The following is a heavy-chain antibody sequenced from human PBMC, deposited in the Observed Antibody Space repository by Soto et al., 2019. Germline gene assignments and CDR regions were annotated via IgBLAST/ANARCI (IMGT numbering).Heavy chain of an antibody. CDR1: GFTFSSYA. CDR2: ISRNGGST. Sequence: GGSLRLSCSASGFTFSSYAMHWVRQAPGKGLGYVSAISRNGGSTYYADSVKGRFTISRDNSKNTLYLQMSSLRAEDTAVYYCVKDELGYCTNGVCPYDYWGQGTLVTVSS. CDR3: VKDELGYCTNGVCPYDY. J-gene: IGHJ4*02. V-gene: IGHV3-64D*08. D-gene: IGHD2-8*01.